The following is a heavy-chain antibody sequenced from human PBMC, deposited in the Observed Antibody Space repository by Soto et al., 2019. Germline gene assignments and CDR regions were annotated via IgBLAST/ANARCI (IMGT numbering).Heavy chain of an antibody. D-gene: IGHD3-10*01. Sequence: QVQLVQSGAEVKKPGASVKVSCKASGYTFTSYGISWVRQAPGQGLEWMGWISAYNGNTNYAQKLQGRVTRTTDASTSTAYMERRSLGSDDTAVYYCASGWFGEFVYYFDYWGQGTLVTVSS. V-gene: IGHV1-18*01. CDR1: GYTFTSYG. CDR3: ASGWFGEFVYYFDY. CDR2: ISAYNGNT. J-gene: IGHJ4*02.